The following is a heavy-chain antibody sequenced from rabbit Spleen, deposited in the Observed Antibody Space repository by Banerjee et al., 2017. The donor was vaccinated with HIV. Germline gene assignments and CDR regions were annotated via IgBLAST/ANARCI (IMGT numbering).Heavy chain of an antibody. V-gene: IGHV1S45*01. J-gene: IGHJ4*01. CDR2: INIATGKS. CDR3: ARDLVTVIGWNFNL. CDR1: GVSFSDKDV. Sequence: QEQLVESGGGLVQPEGSLTLTCKASGVSFSDKDVMCWVRQAPGKGLEWITCINIATGKSVYASWVSGRFIMSRTSSTKVTLQMTSLTAADTATYICARDLVTVIGWNFNLWGPGPSSPS. D-gene: IGHD5-1*01.